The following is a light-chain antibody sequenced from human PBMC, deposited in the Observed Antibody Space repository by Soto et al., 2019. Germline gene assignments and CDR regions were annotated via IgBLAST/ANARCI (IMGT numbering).Light chain of an antibody. CDR1: SSNIGNNY. V-gene: IGLV1-51*01. Sequence: QAVLTQPPSVSAAPGQKVTISCSGSSSNIGNNYVSWYQQLPGTAPKLLIYDNNKRPSGIPDRFSGSKSGTSATLGITGLQTGDEADYHCATWDSSLSGEVFGGGTQLTVL. J-gene: IGLJ2*01. CDR3: ATWDSSLSGEV. CDR2: DNN.